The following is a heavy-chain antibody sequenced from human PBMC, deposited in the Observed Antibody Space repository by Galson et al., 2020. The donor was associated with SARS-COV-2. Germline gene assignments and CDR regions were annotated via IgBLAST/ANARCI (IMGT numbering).Heavy chain of an antibody. CDR1: GGSISTYY. J-gene: IGHJ6*02. Sequence: ETSETLSLTCTVSGGSISTYYWSWIRQPPGKGLEWIGYIHYSGSTDYNPSLKSRVTISVDTSKNQFSLQLISVTAADTAVYYCARLKPLRDSSGYSVYAIDVWGQGTTVTVSS. CDR3: ARLKPLRDSSGYSVYAIDV. CDR2: IHYSGST. V-gene: IGHV4-59*08. D-gene: IGHD3-22*01.